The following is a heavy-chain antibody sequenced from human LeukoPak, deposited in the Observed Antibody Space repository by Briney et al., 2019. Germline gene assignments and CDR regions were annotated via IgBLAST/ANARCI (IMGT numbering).Heavy chain of an antibody. J-gene: IGHJ4*02. Sequence: GGSLRLSCAASSFTFSSYWMTWVRQAPGKGLEWVSVIYSGGSTYYADSVKGRFTISRDNSKNTLYLQMNSLRAEDTAVYYCAKSGYNRFDYWGQGTLVTVSS. CDR2: IYSGGST. D-gene: IGHD5-24*01. CDR1: SFTFSSYW. CDR3: AKSGYNRFDY. V-gene: IGHV3-66*01.